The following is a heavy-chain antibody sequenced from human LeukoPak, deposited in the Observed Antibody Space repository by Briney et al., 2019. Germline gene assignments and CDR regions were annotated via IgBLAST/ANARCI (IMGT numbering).Heavy chain of an antibody. CDR1: GYRFSTYW. CDR3: ARLLTTYFDF. J-gene: IGHJ4*02. V-gene: IGHV5-51*01. D-gene: IGHD4/OR15-4a*01. Sequence: GESLQISCKGSGYRFSTYWIAWLRQLPGKGLEYMGVIYPDDSDTIYSPSFQGQVSISVDRSINTAYLQWSSLNVSDTAVYYCARLLTTYFDFWGQGTLVTVSS. CDR2: IYPDDSDT.